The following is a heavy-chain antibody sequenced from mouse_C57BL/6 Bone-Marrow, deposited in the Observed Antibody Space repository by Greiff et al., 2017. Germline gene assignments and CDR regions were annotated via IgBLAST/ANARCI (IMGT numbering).Heavy chain of an antibody. CDR1: GFTFSDSY. CDR2: INYDGSST. Sequence: EVKMMESEGGLVQPGSSMKLSCTASGFTFSDSYMAWVRQVPEKGLEWVANINYDGSSTYYLDSLKSRFIISRDNAKNILYLQRSSLKSEDTATYYCARFYYDYDWYFDVWGTGTTVTVSS. D-gene: IGHD2-4*01. V-gene: IGHV5-16*01. CDR3: ARFYYDYDWYFDV. J-gene: IGHJ1*03.